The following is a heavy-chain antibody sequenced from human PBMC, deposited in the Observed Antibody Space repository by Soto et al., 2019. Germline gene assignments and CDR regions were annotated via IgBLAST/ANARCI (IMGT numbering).Heavy chain of an antibody. V-gene: IGHV1-69*06. CDR2: IIPIFGAG. CDR1: GWGFSSDA. Sequence: LVKVSCKAAGWGFSSDACSWVRQAPGQGLEWMGGIIPIFGAGNNAQKFQGRLTIMADKSTNTVDMELSGLRYEDTAVYYCARAGYCGASSFYWCGYGGQGTLVSGSS. J-gene: IGHJ1*01. CDR3: ARAGYCGASSFYWCGY. D-gene: IGHD2-15*01.